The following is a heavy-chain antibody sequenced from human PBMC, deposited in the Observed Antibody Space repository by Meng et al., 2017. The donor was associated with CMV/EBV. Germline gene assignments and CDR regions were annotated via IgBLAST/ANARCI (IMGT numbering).Heavy chain of an antibody. CDR2: MNPSSGNT. J-gene: IGHJ6*02. D-gene: IGHD1-26*01. Sequence: ASVKVSCKASGYTFTGYYMHWVRQATGQGLEWMGWMNPSSGNTGYAQKFQGRVTITRDTSISTAYMELSSLRSEDTAVYYCARGHGSVSYSYYYYGMDVWGQGTTVTVSS. V-gene: IGHV1-8*03. CDR1: GYTFTGYY. CDR3: ARGHGSVSYSYYYYGMDV.